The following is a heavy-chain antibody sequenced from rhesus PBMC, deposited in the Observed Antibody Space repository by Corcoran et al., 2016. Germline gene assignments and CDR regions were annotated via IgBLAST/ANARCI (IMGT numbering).Heavy chain of an antibody. Sequence: QLQLQESGPGLVKPSATLSLTCAVSGGSISSNYWTWMRQPTGQGLEWIGRRPGSGGSNDYNPSLERRGTISTDTSKNQFSLKLTAGTAADTDVYYCVRAAAAARNVLDVWGRGLLVTVSS. CDR3: VRAAAAARNVLDV. CDR1: GGSISSNY. D-gene: IGHD6-43*01. CDR2: RPGSGGSN. V-gene: IGHV4-173*01. J-gene: IGHJ5-2*02.